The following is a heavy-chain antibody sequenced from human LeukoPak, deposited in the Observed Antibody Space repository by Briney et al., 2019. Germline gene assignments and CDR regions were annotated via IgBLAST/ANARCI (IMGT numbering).Heavy chain of an antibody. V-gene: IGHV1-58*01. CDR3: AANVFPDTAMNNFDY. Sequence: ASVKVSCKASGFTFTSSAVQWVRQARGQRLEWIGWIVVGSGNTNYAQKFQERVTITRDMSTSTAYMELSSLRSEDTVVYYCAANVFPDTAMNNFDYWGQGTLVTVSS. D-gene: IGHD5-18*01. J-gene: IGHJ4*02. CDR2: IVVGSGNT. CDR1: GFTFTSSA.